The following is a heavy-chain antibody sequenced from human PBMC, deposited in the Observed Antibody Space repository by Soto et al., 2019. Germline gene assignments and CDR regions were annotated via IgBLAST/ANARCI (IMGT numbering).Heavy chain of an antibody. CDR2: ISDDGSTT. J-gene: IGHJ4*02. CDR3: TRGPRVSSTGTWAH. CDR1: GFTFSAYW. Sequence: PGGSLRLSCEVSGFTFSAYWMHWVRQVPGKGLIWVSRISDDGSTTTYADSVKGRFTISRDNAKNTLYLQMNSLRADDTGLYYCTRGPRVSSTGTWAHWGQGTLVTVSS. V-gene: IGHV3-74*01. D-gene: IGHD1-1*01.